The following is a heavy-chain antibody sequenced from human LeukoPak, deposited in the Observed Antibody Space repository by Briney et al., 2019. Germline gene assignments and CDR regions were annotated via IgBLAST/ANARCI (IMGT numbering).Heavy chain of an antibody. J-gene: IGHJ3*02. Sequence: PGGSLRLSCAASGFTVSSNYMTWVRQAPGKGLEWVSVIYSGGSTYYADSVKGRFTISRDNSKNTLYLQMNSLRAEVTAVYYCARDRITMVRGVITHDAFDIWGQGTMVTVSS. D-gene: IGHD3-10*01. V-gene: IGHV3-66*01. CDR2: IYSGGST. CDR1: GFTVSSNY. CDR3: ARDRITMVRGVITHDAFDI.